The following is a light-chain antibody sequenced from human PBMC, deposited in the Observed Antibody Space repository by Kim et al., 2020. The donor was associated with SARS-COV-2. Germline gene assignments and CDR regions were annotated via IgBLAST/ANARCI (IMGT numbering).Light chain of an antibody. Sequence: ARGKAARITCRGNNMGSKGVHWYQQKPGQAPVLVIYYDSDRPSGIPERFSGSNSGNTATLTISRVEAGDEADYYCQVWDSSSDHPVFGGGTQLTVL. J-gene: IGLJ7*01. CDR1: NMGSKG. CDR2: YDS. CDR3: QVWDSSSDHPV. V-gene: IGLV3-21*04.